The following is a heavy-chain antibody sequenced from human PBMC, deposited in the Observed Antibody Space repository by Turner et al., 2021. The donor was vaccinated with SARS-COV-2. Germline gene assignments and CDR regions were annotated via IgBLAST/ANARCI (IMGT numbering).Heavy chain of an antibody. J-gene: IGHJ3*02. CDR1: GGSISSSRYS. CDR3: ASTVWLRGAFDM. CDR2: ISDSGST. V-gene: IGHV4-39*01. Sequence: QLQLQESGPGLVKPSETLSLTCTVSGGSISSSRYSWGWSRQPPGKGLVWMGSISDSGSTFYNPSLKSRGTISVDTSKNQFSLKLSSGTAADTAVDYWASTVWLRGAFDMWGQGTMVTVSS. D-gene: IGHD5-18*01.